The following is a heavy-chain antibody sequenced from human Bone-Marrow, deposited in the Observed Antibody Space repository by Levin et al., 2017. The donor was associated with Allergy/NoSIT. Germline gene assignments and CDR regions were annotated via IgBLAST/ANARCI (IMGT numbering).Heavy chain of an antibody. CDR1: GFTFRSDW. CDR3: ARGHYGLDV. J-gene: IGHJ6*02. CDR2: INQDGSQR. V-gene: IGHV3-7*01. Sequence: GGSLRLSCAATGFTFRSDWMSWVRQAPGKGLEWVANINQDGSQRYYLDSVKGGFTISRDNAQNSLYLEMNSLRAEDTAAYYCARGHYGLDVWGQGTTVTVSS.